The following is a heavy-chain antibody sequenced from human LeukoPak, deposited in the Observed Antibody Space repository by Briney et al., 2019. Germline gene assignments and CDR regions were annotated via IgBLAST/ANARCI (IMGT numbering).Heavy chain of an antibody. CDR3: ASTFCSGGSCYSTFDY. CDR1: GYTFTSYG. D-gene: IGHD2-15*01. V-gene: IGHV1-18*01. CDR2: ISAYNGNT. Sequence: ASVNLSCTTSGYTFTSYGISWVRQAPGQGLERMGWISAYNGNTNYAQKLQGRVTMTTDTSTSTAYMERRSLRSDDTAVYYCASTFCSGGSCYSTFDYWGQGTLVTVSS. J-gene: IGHJ4*02.